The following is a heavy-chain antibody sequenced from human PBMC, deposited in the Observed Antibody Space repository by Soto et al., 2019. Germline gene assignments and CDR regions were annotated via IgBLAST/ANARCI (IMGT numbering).Heavy chain of an antibody. CDR3: AKYIRGSGSQSDY. J-gene: IGHJ4*02. V-gene: IGHV3-23*01. Sequence: EVQLLESGGGLVQPGGSLRLSCAASGFTFSSYAMSWVRQAPGKGLESVSAISGSGGSTYYADSVKGRFTIARDNSKNTLYLQMNSLRAEDTAVYYCAKYIRGSGSQSDYWGQGTLVTVSS. D-gene: IGHD3-10*01. CDR2: ISGSGGST. CDR1: GFTFSSYA.